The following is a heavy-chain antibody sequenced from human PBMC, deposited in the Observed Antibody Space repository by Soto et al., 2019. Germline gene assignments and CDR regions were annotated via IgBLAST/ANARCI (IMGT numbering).Heavy chain of an antibody. V-gene: IGHV3-74*01. CDR1: GFTFSSYW. J-gene: IGHJ4*02. CDR3: ARATTTVTTRPTLGY. D-gene: IGHD4-17*01. Sequence: EVQLVESWGGLVQPGGSLRLSCAASGFTFSSYWMHWVRQTTGKGLVWVSRIDREGSDTAYADSVKGRFTISRDNAKNTLDLQMNSLRAEDTAVYYCARATTTVTTRPTLGYWVQGTLVTVS. CDR2: IDREGSDT.